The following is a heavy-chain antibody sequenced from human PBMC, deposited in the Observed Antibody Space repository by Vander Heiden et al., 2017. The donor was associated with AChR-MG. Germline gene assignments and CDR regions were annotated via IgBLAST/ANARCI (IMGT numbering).Heavy chain of an antibody. Sequence: EVQLVESGGGLVKPGGSLRHSCSASGFTFSSYSMNWVRQAPGKGLGWVSSISSSSSYIYYADSVKGRFTISRDNAKNSLYLQMNSLRAEDTAVYYCARDEILTGYHVYWGQGTLVTVSS. V-gene: IGHV3-21*01. CDR1: GFTFSSYS. CDR3: ARDEILTGYHVY. D-gene: IGHD3-9*01. J-gene: IGHJ4*02. CDR2: ISSSSSYI.